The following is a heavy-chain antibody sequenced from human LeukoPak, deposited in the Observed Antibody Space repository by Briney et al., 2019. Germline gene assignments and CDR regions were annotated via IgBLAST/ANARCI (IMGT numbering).Heavy chain of an antibody. CDR3: ARNEGWFDP. CDR1: GYTFTSYR. Sequence: ASVKVSCKASGYTFTSYRIRWVRQAPGQRPEWMGWISAYNGNKNYAQKLQGRVPMTTDTSTSTAYMELSSLRSDDTAVYYWARNEGWFDPWGQGTLVTVSS. V-gene: IGHV1-18*01. J-gene: IGHJ5*02. CDR2: ISAYNGNK. D-gene: IGHD1-1*01.